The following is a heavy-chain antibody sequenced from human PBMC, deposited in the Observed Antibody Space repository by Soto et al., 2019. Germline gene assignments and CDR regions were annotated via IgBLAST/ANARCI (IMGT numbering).Heavy chain of an antibody. J-gene: IGHJ5*02. CDR1: GGSLSGSY. Sequence: RSLTCAVYGGSLSGSYWSWIRQTPEKGLEWIGTINHSGTINYNPSLRSRVTISIHTSKNEFSLRLTSVTAADTAVYYCATGGGFVESRMVWFDPWGQGTLATVSS. V-gene: IGHV4-34*01. CDR3: ATGGGFVESRMVWFDP. D-gene: IGHD2-15*01. CDR2: INHSGTI.